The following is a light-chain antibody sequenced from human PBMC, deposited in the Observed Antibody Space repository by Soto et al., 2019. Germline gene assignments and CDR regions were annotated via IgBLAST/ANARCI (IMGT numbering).Light chain of an antibody. V-gene: IGKV4-1*01. Sequence: DIVMTQSPDSLAVSLGERATINCKSSQSVLYSSNNKNYLAWYQQKPGQPTKLLIYWASTRESGVPDRCSGSGSGRDFTLTISSLQAEDGAVYYCQQYYSTPFTFGPGTKVDIK. CDR1: QSVLYSSNNKNY. CDR2: WAS. J-gene: IGKJ3*01. CDR3: QQYYSTPFT.